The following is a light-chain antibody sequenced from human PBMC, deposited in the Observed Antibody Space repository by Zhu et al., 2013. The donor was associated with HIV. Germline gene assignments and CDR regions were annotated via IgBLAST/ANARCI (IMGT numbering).Light chain of an antibody. J-gene: IGKJ5*01. CDR3: QQSYSAPPIT. V-gene: IGKV1-39*01. CDR2: AAT. CDR1: QNINNY. Sequence: DIQMTQSPSSLSASVGDRVTITCRASQNINNYVNWYRQKPGQAPELLIYAATSLHSGVTSRFSGSGSGTDFTLTISSLRPEDFATYYCQQSYSAPPITFGQGTRL.